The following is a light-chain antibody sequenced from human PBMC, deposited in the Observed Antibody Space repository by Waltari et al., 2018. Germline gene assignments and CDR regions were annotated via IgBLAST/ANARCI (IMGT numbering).Light chain of an antibody. CDR3: QQYESWPYA. V-gene: IGKV3-15*01. Sequence: EIVLTQSPATLSVSPGETVTLSCRASQSVSTNLAWYQHAPGQAPRLLIYEASTRASGIPGRFSGSGSGTEFTLTIDNLQSEDFALFYCQQYESWPYAFGQGTKIEIK. CDR1: QSVSTN. CDR2: EAS. J-gene: IGKJ2*01.